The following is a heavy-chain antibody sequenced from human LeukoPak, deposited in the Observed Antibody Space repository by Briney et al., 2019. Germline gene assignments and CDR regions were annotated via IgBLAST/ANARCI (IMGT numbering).Heavy chain of an antibody. CDR1: GFTFSSYS. J-gene: IGHJ6*02. CDR2: ISSSSSTI. CDR3: ARVGPLWFGELFTPLPYYYYYGMDV. D-gene: IGHD3-10*01. V-gene: IGHV3-48*02. Sequence: PRGSLRLSCAASGFTFSSYSMNWVRQAPGKGLEWVSYISSSSSTIYYADSVKGRFTISRDNAKNSLYLQMNSLRDEDTAVYYCARVGPLWFGELFTPLPYYYYYGMDVWGQGTTVTVSS.